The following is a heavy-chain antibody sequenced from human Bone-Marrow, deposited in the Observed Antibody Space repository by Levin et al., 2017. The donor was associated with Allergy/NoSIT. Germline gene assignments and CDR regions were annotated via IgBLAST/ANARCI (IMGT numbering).Heavy chain of an antibody. CDR1: GFTFRSYG. V-gene: IGHV3-30*18. D-gene: IGHD6-13*01. CDR2: ISYDGSDK. CDR3: AKETGYASRRDFDY. J-gene: IGHJ4*02. Sequence: GGSLILSCAASGFTFRSYGMHWVRQAPGKGLEWVAVISYDGSDKYYADSVKGRFTISRDNSKNTLFLQMNSLRAEDTAVYYCAKETGYASRRDFDYWGQGTLVTVSS.